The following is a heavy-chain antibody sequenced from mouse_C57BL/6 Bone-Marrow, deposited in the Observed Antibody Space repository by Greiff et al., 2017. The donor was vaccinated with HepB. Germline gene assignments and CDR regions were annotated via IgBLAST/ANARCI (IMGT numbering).Heavy chain of an antibody. J-gene: IGHJ1*03. CDR2: ISDGGSYT. D-gene: IGHD2-5*01. CDR1: GFTFSSYA. Sequence: EVKVVESGGGLVKPGGSLKLSCAASGFTFSSYAMSWVRQTPEKRLEWVATISDGGSYTYYPDNVKGRFTISRDNAKNNLYLQMSHLKSEDKAMYYCARGGPTIVTTWYFEVWGTGTTVTVSS. CDR3: ARGGPTIVTTWYFEV. V-gene: IGHV5-4*03.